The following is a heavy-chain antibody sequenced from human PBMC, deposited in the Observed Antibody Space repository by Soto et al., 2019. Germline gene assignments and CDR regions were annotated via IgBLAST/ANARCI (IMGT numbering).Heavy chain of an antibody. D-gene: IGHD3-22*01. CDR1: GFTFTSSA. CDR3: AAESPMIVSPVGAFDI. J-gene: IGHJ3*02. Sequence: SVKVSCKASGFTFTSSAVQWVRQARGQRLEWIGWIVVGSGNTNYAQKFQEGVTITRDMSTSTAYMELSSLRSEDTAVYYCAAESPMIVSPVGAFDIWGQGTMVTVSS. V-gene: IGHV1-58*01. CDR2: IVVGSGNT.